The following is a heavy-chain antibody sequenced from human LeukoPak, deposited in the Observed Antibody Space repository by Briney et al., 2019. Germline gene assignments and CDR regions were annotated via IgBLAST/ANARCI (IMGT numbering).Heavy chain of an antibody. CDR1: GFTFDDYA. CDR2: ISWNSGSI. Sequence: PGGSLRLACGASGFTFDDYAMHWVPQAPGKGVGWVSGISWNSGSIGYAHSVKGRFTISRENAKNSLYLQMNSLRAEDTALYYCAREGASEGPPIDYWGQGTLVTVSS. D-gene: IGHD4/OR15-4a*01. V-gene: IGHV3-9*01. J-gene: IGHJ4*02. CDR3: AREGASEGPPIDY.